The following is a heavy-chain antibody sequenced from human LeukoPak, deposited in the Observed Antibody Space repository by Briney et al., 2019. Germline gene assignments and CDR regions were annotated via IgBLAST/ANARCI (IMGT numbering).Heavy chain of an antibody. J-gene: IGHJ4*02. Sequence: PGGSLRLSCAASGFTFSSYAMSWLRQAPGKGLEWVSAISGSGGSTYYADSVKGRFTISRDNSKNTLYLQMNSLRAEDTAVYYCAKGTGQWLAVDYWGQGTLVTVSS. D-gene: IGHD6-19*01. CDR1: GFTFSSYA. CDR3: AKGTGQWLAVDY. CDR2: ISGSGGST. V-gene: IGHV3-23*01.